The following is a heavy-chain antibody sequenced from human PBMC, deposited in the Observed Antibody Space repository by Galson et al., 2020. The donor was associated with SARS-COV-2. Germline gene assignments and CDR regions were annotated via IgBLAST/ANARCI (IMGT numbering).Heavy chain of an antibody. J-gene: IGHJ4*02. V-gene: IGHV3-9*01. D-gene: IGHD1-1*01. Sequence: SLKISCAASGFTFDDYAMHWVRQAPGKGLEWVSGISWNSGSIGYADSVKGRFTISRDNAKNSLYLQMNSLRAEDTALYYCAKDCRTTGTTWLDYWGQGTLVTVSS. CDR2: ISWNSGSI. CDR3: AKDCRTTGTTWLDY. CDR1: GFTFDDYA.